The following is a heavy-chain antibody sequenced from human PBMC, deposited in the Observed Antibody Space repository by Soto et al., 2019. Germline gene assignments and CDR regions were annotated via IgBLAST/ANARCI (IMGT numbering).Heavy chain of an antibody. Sequence: QVQLQESGPGLVKPSGTLSLTCAVSGGSISSSNWWSWVRQPPGKGLEWIGEIYHSGSTNYNPSLKSRVTISVGKSKNQFSLKLSSVTAADTAVYYCARQPYDYVERGWFDPWGQGTLVTVSS. CDR1: GGSISSSNW. CDR2: IYHSGST. J-gene: IGHJ5*02. CDR3: ARQPYDYVERGWFDP. D-gene: IGHD3-16*01. V-gene: IGHV4-4*02.